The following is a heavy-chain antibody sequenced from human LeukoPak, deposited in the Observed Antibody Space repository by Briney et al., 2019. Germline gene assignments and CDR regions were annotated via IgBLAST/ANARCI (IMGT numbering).Heavy chain of an antibody. V-gene: IGHV3-74*01. J-gene: IGHJ3*02. CDR1: GFTFSSYW. CDR3: AATFYDSSAYDAFDI. CDR2: INSDGSST. Sequence: GGSLRLSCAASGFTFSSYWMHWVRQAPGKGLVWVSRINSDGSSTIYADSVKGRLTISRDNAKNTLYLQINSLRAEDTAVYYYAATFYDSSAYDAFDIWGQGTMVTVSS. D-gene: IGHD3-22*01.